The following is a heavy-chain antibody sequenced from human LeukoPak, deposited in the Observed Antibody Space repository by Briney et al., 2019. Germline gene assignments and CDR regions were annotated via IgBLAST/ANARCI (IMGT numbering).Heavy chain of an antibody. J-gene: IGHJ4*02. CDR1: GFTFSNFD. D-gene: IGHD2-15*01. Sequence: PGGSLRLSCAASGFTFSNFDMHWVRQAPGKGLEWAAVISYDGSDKYYADSVKGRFTVSRDNSKNTLYLQMNSLRPEDTAVYYCARSFLAGSFDYWGQGTLVTVSS. CDR3: ARSFLAGSFDY. CDR2: ISYDGSDK. V-gene: IGHV3-30*03.